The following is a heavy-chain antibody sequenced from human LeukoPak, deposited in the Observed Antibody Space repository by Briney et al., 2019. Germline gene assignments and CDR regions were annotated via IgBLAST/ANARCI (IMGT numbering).Heavy chain of an antibody. V-gene: IGHV3-53*01. J-gene: IGHJ3*02. D-gene: IGHD1-1*01. Sequence: GGSLRLSCAASGFSVSNNYMSWVRQPPGKGLEWVSVIYSGGSTYYADSVKGRFTISRDNSKNTLYPQVNSLRAEDTAVYYCASNLGARNAFDIWGQGTMVTVSS. CDR1: GFSVSNNY. CDR2: IYSGGST. CDR3: ASNLGARNAFDI.